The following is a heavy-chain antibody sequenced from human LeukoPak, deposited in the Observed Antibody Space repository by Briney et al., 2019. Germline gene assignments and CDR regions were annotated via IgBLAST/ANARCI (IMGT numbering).Heavy chain of an antibody. J-gene: IGHJ4*02. CDR2: IIPIPGIA. CDR3: TYDILTGYYTDY. Sequence: SVKVSCKASGGTFSSYAISWVRQAPGQGLEWMGRIIPIPGIANYAQKFQGRVTITADKSTSTAYMELSSLRSEDTAVYYCTYDILTGYYTDYWGQGTLVTVSS. D-gene: IGHD3-9*01. V-gene: IGHV1-69*04. CDR1: GGTFSSYA.